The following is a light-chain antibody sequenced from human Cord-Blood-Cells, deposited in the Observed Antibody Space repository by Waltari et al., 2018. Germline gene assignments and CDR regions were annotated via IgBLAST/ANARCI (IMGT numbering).Light chain of an antibody. Sequence: DIVMTQSPDSLAVSLGERATINSQSRQSVLYSSNSNNSLAAYQQKPGQPPKLLIYRAATREPGVPDRLGGSGSGTDFTLTISSLQAEDVAVDYCQQYYSTPWTFGQGTKVEIK. CDR1: QSVLYSSNSNNS. V-gene: IGKV4-1*01. CDR3: QQYYSTPWT. J-gene: IGKJ1*01. CDR2: RAA.